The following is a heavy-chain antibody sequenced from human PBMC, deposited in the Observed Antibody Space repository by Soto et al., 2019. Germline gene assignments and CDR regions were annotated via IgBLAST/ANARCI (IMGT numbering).Heavy chain of an antibody. V-gene: IGHV1-8*01. CDR2: MNPNSGNT. CDR3: ARGMSPLIPCWGVFVQYELARDI. J-gene: IGHJ3*02. D-gene: IGHD3-16*02. Sequence: ASVKVSCKASGYTFTSYDINWVRQATGQGLEWMGWMNPNSGNTGYAQKFQGRVTMTRNTSISTAYMELSSLRSEDTAVYYCARGMSPLIPCWGVFVQYELARDIWG. CDR1: GYTFTSYD.